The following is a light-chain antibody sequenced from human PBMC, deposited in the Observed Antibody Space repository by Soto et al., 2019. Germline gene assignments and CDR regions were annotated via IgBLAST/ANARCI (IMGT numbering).Light chain of an antibody. CDR2: DAS. J-gene: IGKJ4*01. CDR3: QQRSNWPLT. V-gene: IGKV3-11*01. CDR1: QSVTYN. Sequence: EIVLTQSPATLSLSPGERATLSCRASQSVTYNLALYQHKPGQPPRLLIYDASNRATGIRARFSGRGSGTDFTLTISSLEPEDFAVYYCQQRSNWPLTFGGGTQVEIK.